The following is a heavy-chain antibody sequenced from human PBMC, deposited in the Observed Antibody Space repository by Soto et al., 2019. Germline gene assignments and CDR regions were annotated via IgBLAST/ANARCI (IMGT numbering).Heavy chain of an antibody. CDR2: VNHSGST. J-gene: IGHJ6*02. CDR3: ASNYLPYYGSVSPYGMDV. Sequence: QVQLQQWGAGLLKPSETLSLTCGVYGGSFSGYYWRWIRQPPGKGLEWMGEVNHSGSTNYNPSLKRRVTLSVDTSKNQVSLQLSYVNAADTELSYCASNYLPYYGSVSPYGMDVWGQGTTVTVSS. D-gene: IGHD3-10*01. V-gene: IGHV4-34*01. CDR1: GGSFSGYY.